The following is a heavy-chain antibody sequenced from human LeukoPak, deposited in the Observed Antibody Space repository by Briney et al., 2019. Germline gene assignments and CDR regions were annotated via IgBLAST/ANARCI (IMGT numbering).Heavy chain of an antibody. Sequence: GGSLRLSCAASGFTFSSYAMHWVRQAPGKGLEWAAVISYDGSNKYYADSVKGRFTISRDNSKNTLYLQMNSLRAEDTAVYYCARDQDSSGYSFDYWGQGTLVTVSS. CDR3: ARDQDSSGYSFDY. V-gene: IGHV3-30-3*01. J-gene: IGHJ4*02. CDR1: GFTFSSYA. D-gene: IGHD3-22*01. CDR2: ISYDGSNK.